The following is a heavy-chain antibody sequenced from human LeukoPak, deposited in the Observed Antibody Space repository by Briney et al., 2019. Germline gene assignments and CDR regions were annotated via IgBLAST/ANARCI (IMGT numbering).Heavy chain of an antibody. CDR1: GFTFSSYG. J-gene: IGHJ4*02. V-gene: IGHV3-7*01. Sequence: PGGSLRLSCAASGFTFSSYGIHWVRQAPGKGLEWVATILPGGKESYRVDSVKGRFIISRDNAKNSLFLQMNSLRGDDTALYYCMSAHGYWGQGTLVTVSS. CDR3: MSAHGY. CDR2: ILPGGKES.